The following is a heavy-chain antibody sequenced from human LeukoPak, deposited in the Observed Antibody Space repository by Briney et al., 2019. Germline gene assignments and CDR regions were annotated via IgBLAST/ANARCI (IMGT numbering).Heavy chain of an antibody. CDR3: VRGQATAWGLDY. D-gene: IGHD7-27*01. CDR2: ISPDARTI. CDR1: GFTFSSNW. J-gene: IGHJ4*02. Sequence: GGSLRLSCAASGFTFSSNWMHWVRQAPGKGLVWVSHISPDARTITYADFVKGRFTISRDNAKNTAYLQLNSLRAEDTALYYCVRGQATAWGLDYWGQGTLLTVSS. V-gene: IGHV3-74*01.